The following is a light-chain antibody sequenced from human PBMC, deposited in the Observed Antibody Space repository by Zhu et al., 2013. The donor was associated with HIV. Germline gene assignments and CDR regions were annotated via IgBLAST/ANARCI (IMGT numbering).Light chain of an antibody. CDR1: QSISNW. Sequence: DIQLTQSPSTLATSVGDRVTITCRASQSISNWLAWYQQKPGKPPKLLIYDASSLESGVPSRFSGSGSGTHFTLTISSLQSEDFAVYYCQQYNTWPPGLTFGGGTKVEI. CDR2: DAS. V-gene: IGKV1-5*01. CDR3: QQYNTWPPGLT. J-gene: IGKJ4*01.